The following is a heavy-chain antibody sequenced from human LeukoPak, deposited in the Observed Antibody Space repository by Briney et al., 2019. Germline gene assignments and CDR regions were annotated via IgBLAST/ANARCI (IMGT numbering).Heavy chain of an antibody. V-gene: IGHV4-39*07. CDR2: IYYSGST. CDR1: GGSISSSSYY. J-gene: IGHJ2*01. D-gene: IGHD2-8*01. Sequence: SETLSLTCTVSGGSISSSSYYWGWIRQPPGKGLEWIGSIYYSGSTYYNPSLKSRVTISVDTSKNQFSLKLSSVTAADTAVYYCARVKRDIVLMVSAQNWYFDLWGRGTLVTVSS. CDR3: ARVKRDIVLMVSAQNWYFDL.